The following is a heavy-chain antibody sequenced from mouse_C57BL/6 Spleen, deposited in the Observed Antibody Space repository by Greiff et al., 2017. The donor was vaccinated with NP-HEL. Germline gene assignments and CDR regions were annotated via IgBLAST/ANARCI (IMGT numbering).Heavy chain of an antibody. CDR2: IDPSDSYT. CDR3: AREQLRLFDY. D-gene: IGHD3-2*02. J-gene: IGHJ2*01. CDR1: GYTFTSYW. Sequence: VQLQQSGAELVRPGTSVKLSCKASGYTFTSYWMHWVKQRPGQGLERIGVIDPSDSYTNYNQKFNGKAKLTVDTSSSTAYMQLSSLTSEDSAVYYCAREQLRLFDYWGQVTTLTVSS. V-gene: IGHV1-59*01.